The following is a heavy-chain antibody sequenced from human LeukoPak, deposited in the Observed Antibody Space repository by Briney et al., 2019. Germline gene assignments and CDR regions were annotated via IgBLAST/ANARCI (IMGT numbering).Heavy chain of an antibody. J-gene: IGHJ4*02. Sequence: GWSFAVYPPAFGIAVEDYGVDRVGQGLGKKMEWVSGINWNGGSTGYADSVKGRFTISRDNAKNSLYLQMNSLRAEDTALYYCARGSGDYDSSGYYGYWGQGTLVTVSS. D-gene: IGHD3-22*01. CDR1: GIAVEDYG. CDR3: ARGSGDYDSSGYYGY. CDR2: INWNGGST. V-gene: IGHV3-20*03.